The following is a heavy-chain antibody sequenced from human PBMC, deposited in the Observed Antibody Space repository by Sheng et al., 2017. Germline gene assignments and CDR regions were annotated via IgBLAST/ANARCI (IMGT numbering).Heavy chain of an antibody. CDR3: AKHSSGWYYFDS. D-gene: IGHD6-19*01. Sequence: EVQLLESWGRLGAGLGGSLRLSCAASGFTFSSYAMSWVRQAPGKGLEWVSAISGSGDSAYYADSVKGRFTTSRDNSKNTLYLQMNILRAEDTAMFYCAKHSSGWYYFDSWGQGTLGHRLR. J-gene: IGHJ4*02. CDR2: ISGSGDSA. V-gene: IGHV3-23*01. CDR1: GFTFSSYA.